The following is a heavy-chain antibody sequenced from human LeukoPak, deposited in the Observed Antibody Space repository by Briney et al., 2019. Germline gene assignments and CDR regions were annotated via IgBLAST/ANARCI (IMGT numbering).Heavy chain of an antibody. CDR2: IWYDGSNK. CDR3: ARGENRGKQWLVHWYFDL. Sequence: PGRSLRLSCAASGFTFSSYGMHWVRQAPGKGLEWVAVIWYDGSNKYYADSVKGRFTISRDNSKNTLYLQMNGLRAEDTAVYYCARGENRGKQWLVHWYFDLWGRGTLVTVSS. D-gene: IGHD6-19*01. J-gene: IGHJ2*01. V-gene: IGHV3-33*01. CDR1: GFTFSSYG.